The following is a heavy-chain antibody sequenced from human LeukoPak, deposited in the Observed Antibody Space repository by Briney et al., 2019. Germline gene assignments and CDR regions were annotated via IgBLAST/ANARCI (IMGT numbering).Heavy chain of an antibody. CDR1: GFTFSSYA. J-gene: IGHJ4*02. CDR2: ISGSGDNT. CDR3: AKGSYYDSSGSFYFDY. Sequence: GGSLRLSCAASGFTFSSYAMSWVRQAPGKELEWVSGISGSGDNTYYADSVKGRFTISRDNSKNTLYVQVNSLGTEDTAAYYCAKGSYYDSSGSFYFDYWGQGTLVTVSS. V-gene: IGHV3-23*01. D-gene: IGHD3-22*01.